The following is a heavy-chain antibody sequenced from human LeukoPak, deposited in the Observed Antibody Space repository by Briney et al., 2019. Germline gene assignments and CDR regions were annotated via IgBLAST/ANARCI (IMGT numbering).Heavy chain of an antibody. Sequence: PGGSLRLSCAASGFTFSSYWMSWVRQAPGKGLEWVAVIWSDGTEKYYADAVKGRFTISRDNSRKTVYLQMNSLRGEDTAVYYCAKDAQRGFDYSNSLEYWGQGTLVTVSS. CDR3: AKDAQRGFDYSNSLEY. CDR1: GFTFSSYW. D-gene: IGHD4-11*01. J-gene: IGHJ4*02. V-gene: IGHV3-33*06. CDR2: IWSDGTEK.